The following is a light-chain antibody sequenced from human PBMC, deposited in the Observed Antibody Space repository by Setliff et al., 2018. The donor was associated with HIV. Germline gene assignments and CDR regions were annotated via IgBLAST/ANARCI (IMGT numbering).Light chain of an antibody. CDR3: NAYAGSTPYV. CDR1: SSDVGAYNY. J-gene: IGLJ1*01. V-gene: IGLV2-14*01. Sequence: QSALAQPASVSGSPGQSITISCTGTSSDVGAYNYVSWYQQHPGKAPKLMIYEVSNRPSGVSNRFSGSKSGNTASLTISGLQAEDEADYYCNAYAGSTPYVFGTGTKVTVL. CDR2: EVS.